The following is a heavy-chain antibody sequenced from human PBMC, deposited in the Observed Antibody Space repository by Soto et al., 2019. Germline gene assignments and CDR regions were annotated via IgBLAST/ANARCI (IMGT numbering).Heavy chain of an antibody. CDR2: LYYSGTT. J-gene: IGHJ4*02. D-gene: IGHD3-22*01. CDR1: GASFSSFY. V-gene: IGHV4-59*01. Sequence: PSETLSLTCTVSGASFSSFYWSWIRQVPGKGLEWIGYLYYSGTTNYNPSLKSRVTISVDTSKKQFSLQLTSVTAADTAVYYCATYDSSGKFDFWGQGTLVTVSS. CDR3: ATYDSSGKFDF.